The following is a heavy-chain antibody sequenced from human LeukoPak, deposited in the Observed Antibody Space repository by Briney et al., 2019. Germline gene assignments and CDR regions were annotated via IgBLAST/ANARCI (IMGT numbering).Heavy chain of an antibody. J-gene: IGHJ6*03. Sequence: GSLRLSCTVSGFTVSSDSMSWVRQAPGKGLEWIGSIYYSGSTYYNPSLKSRVTISVDTSKNQFSLKLSSVTAADTAVYYCARDRGSSSWYSPYYYYYYMDVWGKGTTVTVSS. CDR3: ARDRGSSSWYSPYYYYYYMDV. CDR2: IYYSGST. CDR1: GFTVSSDS. V-gene: IGHV4-59*02. D-gene: IGHD6-13*01.